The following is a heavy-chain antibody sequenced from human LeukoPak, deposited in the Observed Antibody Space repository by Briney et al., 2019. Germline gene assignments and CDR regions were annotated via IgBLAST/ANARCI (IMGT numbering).Heavy chain of an antibody. CDR3: ARDGDYRGSIDY. CDR2: VYSGGST. D-gene: IGHD4-23*01. CDR1: GFTVSSNY. J-gene: IGHJ4*02. Sequence: WSLRLSCASSGFTVSSNYMSWVRQAPGKGLGWVSVVYSGGSTYYADSVKGRFTISRDNSNNTLYLQMNSLRPEDTAVYYCARDGDYRGSIDYWGQGTLVTVSS. V-gene: IGHV3-53*05.